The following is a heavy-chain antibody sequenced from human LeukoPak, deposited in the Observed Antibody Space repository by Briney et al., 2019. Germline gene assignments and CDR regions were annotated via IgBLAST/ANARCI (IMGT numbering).Heavy chain of an antibody. V-gene: IGHV5-51*01. D-gene: IGHD3-10*01. J-gene: IGHJ6*02. CDR1: GYTFTSYW. CDR2: IFPRDSDV. CDR3: VRSLPGTLLRGYGMDV. Sequence: GESLTISCKTSGYTFTSYWIGWVRQPPGKGLECMGVIFPRDSDVRYSPSFQGQVTISAGKSTNTAYLHWGSLRASDSAMYYCVRSLPGTLLRGYGMDVWGPGTTVTVS.